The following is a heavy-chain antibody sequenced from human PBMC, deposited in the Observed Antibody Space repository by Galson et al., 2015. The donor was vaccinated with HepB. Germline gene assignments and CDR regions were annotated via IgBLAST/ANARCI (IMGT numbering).Heavy chain of an antibody. Sequence: SVKVSCKASGYTFTSYYMHWVRQAPGQGLEWMGIINPSGGSTSYAQKLQGRVTMTRDTSTSTVYMELSSLRSEDTAVYYCASHGSDLAGGSVGVVDWGQGTLVTVSS. CDR2: INPSGGST. J-gene: IGHJ4*02. V-gene: IGHV1-46*04. CDR1: GYTFTSYY. D-gene: IGHD3-10*01. CDR3: ASHGSDLAGGSVGVVD.